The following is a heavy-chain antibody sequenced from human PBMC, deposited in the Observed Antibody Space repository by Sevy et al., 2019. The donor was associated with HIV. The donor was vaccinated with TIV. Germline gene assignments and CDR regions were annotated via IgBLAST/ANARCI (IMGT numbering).Heavy chain of an antibody. CDR1: GYTFNSYY. Sequence: ASVKVSCKASGYTFNSYYMHWVRQAPGQGLEWMGIINPSGGSTTYAQKFQGRVTVTRDTSTSTVYMELSSLRSEDTAVYYCARAITIFGVAADYWAREPWSPSPQ. CDR2: INPSGGST. V-gene: IGHV1-46*02. J-gene: IGHJ4*02. CDR3: ARAITIFGVAADY. D-gene: IGHD3-3*01.